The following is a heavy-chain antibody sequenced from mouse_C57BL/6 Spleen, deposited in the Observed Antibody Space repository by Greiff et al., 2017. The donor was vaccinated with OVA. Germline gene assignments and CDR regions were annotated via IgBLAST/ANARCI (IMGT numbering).Heavy chain of an antibody. CDR1: GYSFTDYN. J-gene: IGHJ2*01. Sequence: EVQLQQSGPELVKPGASVKISCKASGYSFTDYNMNWVKQSNGKSLEWIGVINPNYGTTSYNQKFKGKATLTVDQSSSTAYMQHNSLTSEDSAVDDSARAGYYYGSSYVDYWGQGTTLTVSS. CDR2: INPNYGTT. V-gene: IGHV1-39*01. CDR3: ARAGYYYGSSYVDY. D-gene: IGHD1-1*01.